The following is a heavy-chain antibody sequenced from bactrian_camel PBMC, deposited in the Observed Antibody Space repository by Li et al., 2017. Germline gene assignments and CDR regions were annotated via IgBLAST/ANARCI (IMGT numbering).Heavy chain of an antibody. CDR3: AKGSAVIDY. CDR1: GFTFSTYW. Sequence: HVQLVESGGGLVPPGGSLTLSCAASGFTFSTYWMYWVRQAPGKGLEWVSTITLGRAGGTAYYADSVKGRFVISQSQDSAKNTVYLQLNSLKTEDMAMYYCAKGSAVIDYWGQGTQVTVS. V-gene: IGHV3S1*01. J-gene: IGHJ4*01. CDR2: ITLGRAGGTA.